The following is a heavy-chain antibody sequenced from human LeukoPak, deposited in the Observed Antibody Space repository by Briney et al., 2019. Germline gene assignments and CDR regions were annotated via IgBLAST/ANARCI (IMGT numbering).Heavy chain of an antibody. CDR1: GITFSSYG. CDR2: LSNTGNI. J-gene: IGHJ4*02. CDR3: ARRGDSPMIGDH. D-gene: IGHD3-10*02. Sequence: GGSLRLSCAVSGITFSSYGMNWVRQAPGKGLEWLSYLSNTGNIHYAQSVKGRFTISRDNAKSSLYLQMDGLRAEDTAVYYCARRGDSPMIGDHWGQGILVTVAS. V-gene: IGHV3-48*01.